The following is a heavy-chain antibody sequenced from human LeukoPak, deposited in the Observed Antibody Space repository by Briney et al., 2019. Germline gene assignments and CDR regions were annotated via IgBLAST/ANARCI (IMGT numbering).Heavy chain of an antibody. CDR3: VKDMSSGWSWPPSSPHPGFDY. CDR1: GFTFTSYS. Sequence: GGSLRLSCAASGFTFTSYSMNWVRQAPGRGLEWVTSIRFTGSYIYYADSVKGRFTISRDNAKNSLYLQMNSLRAEDTAFYYCVKDMSSGWSWPPSSPHPGFDYWGQGTLVTVSS. D-gene: IGHD6-19*01. CDR2: IRFTGSYI. V-gene: IGHV3-21*04. J-gene: IGHJ4*02.